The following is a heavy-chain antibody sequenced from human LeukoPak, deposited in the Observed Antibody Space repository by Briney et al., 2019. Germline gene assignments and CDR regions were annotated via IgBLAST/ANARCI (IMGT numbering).Heavy chain of an antibody. Sequence: GDSLKISCKGSGYIFTNYWIAWLRQMPGEGLEWMGTIYPGDSDTRYSPSLQGQVTISADKSISTAYLQWSSLKASDTAMYYCARHSCSSTSCYKYYYGMDVWGQGTTVTVSS. V-gene: IGHV5-51*01. D-gene: IGHD2-2*02. CDR1: GYIFTNYW. CDR3: ARHSCSSTSCYKYYYGMDV. J-gene: IGHJ6*02. CDR2: IYPGDSDT.